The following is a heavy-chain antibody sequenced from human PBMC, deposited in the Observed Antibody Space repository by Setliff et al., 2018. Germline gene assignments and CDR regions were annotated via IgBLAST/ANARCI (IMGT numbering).Heavy chain of an antibody. J-gene: IGHJ4*02. CDR2: IIPIFGTA. Sequence: ASVKVSCKASGGTFSSYAISWVRQAPGQGLEWMGRIIPIFGTANYAQKFQGRVTITADKSTSTAYMELSSLRSEDTAVYYCARARSFNWIDIDYWGQGTLVTVSS. V-gene: IGHV1-69*06. CDR3: ARARSFNWIDIDY. CDR1: GGTFSSYA. D-gene: IGHD1-20*01.